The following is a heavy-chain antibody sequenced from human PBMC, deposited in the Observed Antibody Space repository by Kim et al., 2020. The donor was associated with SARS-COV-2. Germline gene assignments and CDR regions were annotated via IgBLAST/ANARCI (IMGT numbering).Heavy chain of an antibody. J-gene: IGHJ6*02. Sequence: SETLSLTCAVYGGSFSGYYWSWIRQPPGKGLEWIGEINHSGSTNYNPSLKSRVTISVDTSKNQFSLKLSSVTAADTAVYYCARVRRFHDRYGMDVWGQGTTVTVSS. CDR2: INHSGST. CDR1: GGSFSGYY. CDR3: ARVRRFHDRYGMDV. V-gene: IGHV4-34*01. D-gene: IGHD1-1*01.